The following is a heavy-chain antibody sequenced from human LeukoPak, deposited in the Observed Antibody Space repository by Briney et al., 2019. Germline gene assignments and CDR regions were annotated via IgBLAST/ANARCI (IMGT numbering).Heavy chain of an antibody. CDR1: GFTFSSYA. Sequence: GGSLRLSCAASGFTFSSYAMSWVRQAPGKGLEWVSAISGSGGSTYYADSVKGRFIISRDNSKNTLYLQMNSLRAEDTAVYYCAKSQNFRGIAVAAADYWGQGTLVTVSS. D-gene: IGHD6-19*01. V-gene: IGHV3-23*01. CDR2: ISGSGGST. CDR3: AKSQNFRGIAVAAADY. J-gene: IGHJ4*02.